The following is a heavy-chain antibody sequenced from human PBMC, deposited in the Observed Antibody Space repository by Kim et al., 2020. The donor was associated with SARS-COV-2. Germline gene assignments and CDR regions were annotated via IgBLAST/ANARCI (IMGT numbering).Heavy chain of an antibody. CDR3: AKITPDIVATIRFWAAGYFDY. D-gene: IGHD5-12*01. J-gene: IGHJ4*02. CDR2: ISGSGGST. V-gene: IGHV3-23*01. CDR1: GFTFSSYA. Sequence: GGSLRLSCAASGFTFSSYAMSWVRQAPGKGLEWVSAISGSGGSTYYADSVKGRFTISRDNSKNTLYLQMNSLRAEDTAVYYCAKITPDIVATIRFWAAGYFDYWGQGTLVTVSS.